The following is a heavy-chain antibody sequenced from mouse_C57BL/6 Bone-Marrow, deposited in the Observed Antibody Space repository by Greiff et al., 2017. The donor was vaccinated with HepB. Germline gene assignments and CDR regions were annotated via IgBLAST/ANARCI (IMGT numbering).Heavy chain of an antibody. D-gene: IGHD2-4*01. J-gene: IGHJ3*01. CDR2: IYPRSGNT. CDR1: GYTFTSYG. CDR3: ARAYYDYGWFAY. V-gene: IGHV1-81*01. Sequence: VKLVESGAELARPGASVKLSCKASGYTFTSYGISWVKQRPGQGLEWIGEIYPRSGNTYYNEKFKGKATLTADTSSSTAYMELRSLTSEDSAVYVCARAYYDYGWFAYWGQGTRVTVSA.